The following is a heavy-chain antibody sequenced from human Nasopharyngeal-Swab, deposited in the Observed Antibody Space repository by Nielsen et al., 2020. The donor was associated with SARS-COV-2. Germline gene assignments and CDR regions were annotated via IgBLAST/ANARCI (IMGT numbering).Heavy chain of an antibody. CDR3: AAYYYGSGSGAY. CDR2: INSDGSST. D-gene: IGHD3-10*01. V-gene: IGHV3-74*01. Sequence: VRQAPGKGLVWVSRINSDGSSTSYADSVKGRFTISRDNAKNTLYLQMNSLRAEDTAVYYCAAYYYGSGSGAYWGQGTLVTVSS. J-gene: IGHJ4*02.